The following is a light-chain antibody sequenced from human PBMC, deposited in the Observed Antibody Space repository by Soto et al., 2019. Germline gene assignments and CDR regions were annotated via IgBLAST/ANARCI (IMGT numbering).Light chain of an antibody. J-gene: IGKJ1*01. V-gene: IGKV3-15*01. CDR2: GAS. CDR3: QQYNNWPRT. CDR1: QSARSN. Sequence: EIVMTQSPATLSVSPGERATLSCRASQSARSNLAWYQQKPGQGPRLLIYGASTRATGIPARFSGSGSGTEFTLTISSLQSEDFAVYYCQQYNNWPRTFGQGTKVEIK.